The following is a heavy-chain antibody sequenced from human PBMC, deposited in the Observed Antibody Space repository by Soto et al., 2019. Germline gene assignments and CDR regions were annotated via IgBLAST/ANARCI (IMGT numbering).Heavy chain of an antibody. V-gene: IGHV1-18*01. CDR2: INTYNGNR. J-gene: IGHJ4*02. D-gene: IGHD5-12*01. CDR1: GYSFSSYG. Sequence: QVQLVQSGAELRKPGASVKVSCKASGYSFSSYGIHWVRQAPGQGLEWMGWINTYNGNRNFAQKFEDRVTMTTATSSNTVFMELRNLKSDDTAMYYCAIDRLRGYDNRGFYFWGQGTPVTVSP. CDR3: AIDRLRGYDNRGFYF.